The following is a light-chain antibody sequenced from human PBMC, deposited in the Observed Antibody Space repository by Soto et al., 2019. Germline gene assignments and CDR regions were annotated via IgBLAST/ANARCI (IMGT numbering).Light chain of an antibody. CDR1: QSVSSN. CDR2: DAY. Sequence: EDVLAQSPGTLSLSPGERATLSCRASQSVSSNLAWYQQKPGQAPRLLIYDAYNRATGIPDRFSGSGSGTDFTLTIRRLEPEDSAVYYCQQYGSSLFTFGPGTKVDIK. V-gene: IGKV3-20*01. CDR3: QQYGSSLFT. J-gene: IGKJ3*01.